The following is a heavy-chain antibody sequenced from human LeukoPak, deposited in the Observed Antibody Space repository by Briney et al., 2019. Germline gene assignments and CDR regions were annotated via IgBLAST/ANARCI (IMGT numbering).Heavy chain of an antibody. Sequence: GGSLRLSCAASGFTFSSYDMHWVRQAPGRGLEWVSATGIAGDTYYPDSVKGRFTISRENAKNSMYLQMNSLKDGDTAVYYCIRGGIQVSGIDAFDIWGQGTMVTVSS. D-gene: IGHD5/OR15-5a*01. J-gene: IGHJ3*02. CDR1: GFTFSSYD. CDR3: IRGGIQVSGIDAFDI. V-gene: IGHV3-13*01. CDR2: TGIAGDT.